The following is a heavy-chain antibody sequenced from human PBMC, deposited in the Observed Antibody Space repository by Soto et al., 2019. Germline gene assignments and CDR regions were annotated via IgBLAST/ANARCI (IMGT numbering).Heavy chain of an antibody. CDR2: IYWDDDK. Sequence: SGPTLVNPTQTLTLTCTFSGFSLSTSGVGVGWIRQPPGKALEWLALIYWDDDKRYSPSLKSRLTTTKDTSKNQVVLTMTNMDPVDTATYYCARTDIVVVPAAMPPWFDPWGQGTLVTVSS. CDR1: GFSLSTSGVG. CDR3: ARTDIVVVPAAMPPWFDP. V-gene: IGHV2-5*02. D-gene: IGHD2-2*01. J-gene: IGHJ5*02.